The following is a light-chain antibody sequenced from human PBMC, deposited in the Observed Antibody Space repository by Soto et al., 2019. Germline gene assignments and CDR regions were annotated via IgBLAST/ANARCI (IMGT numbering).Light chain of an antibody. CDR1: SSDVGGYNY. CDR2: DVS. V-gene: IGLV2-14*03. J-gene: IGLJ1*01. Sequence: QSALAQPASVSGSPGQSTTISCTGTSSDVGGYNYVSWYQHHPGKAPKLIIYDVSNRPSGVSIRFSGSKSDNTASLTISGLQPEDEVDYHCSSYTTSNTRQIVFGTGTKVTVL. CDR3: SSYTTSNTRQIV.